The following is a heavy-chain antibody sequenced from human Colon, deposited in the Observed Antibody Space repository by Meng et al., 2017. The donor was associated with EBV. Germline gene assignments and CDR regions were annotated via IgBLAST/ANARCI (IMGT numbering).Heavy chain of an antibody. CDR3: ARVAVGISSFDY. CDR2: TYYKSKWYT. J-gene: IGHJ4*02. D-gene: IGHD1-26*01. V-gene: IGHV6-1*01. Sequence: QHASPGLLPPSHTLLTPCGFPANLVATTRAAWHWIRQSPSRGLGWLGRTYYKSKWYTDYTVTVKSRITFNPSTSKHEFSLQLNSVTPEDTTVYYIARVAVGISSFDYWGQGTLFTVSS. CDR1: ANLVATTRAA.